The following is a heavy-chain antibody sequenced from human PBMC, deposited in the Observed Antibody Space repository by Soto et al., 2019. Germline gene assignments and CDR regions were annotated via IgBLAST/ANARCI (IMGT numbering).Heavy chain of an antibody. CDR3: ARHGIAAAGTQSSGYYYFDP. Sequence: SETLSLTCTVSGGSISSYYWSWIRQPPGKGLEWIGYIYYSGSTNYNPSLKSRVTISVDTSKNQFSLKLSSVTAADTAVYYCARHGIAAAGTQSSGYYYFDPWGQGTLVTVSS. CDR1: GGSISSYY. CDR2: IYYSGST. D-gene: IGHD6-13*01. J-gene: IGHJ5*02. V-gene: IGHV4-59*08.